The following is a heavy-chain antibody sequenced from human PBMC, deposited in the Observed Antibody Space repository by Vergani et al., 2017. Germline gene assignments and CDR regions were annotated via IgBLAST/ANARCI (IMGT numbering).Heavy chain of an antibody. CDR3: ARAADYYDSSVEYYFDY. CDR1: GGSFSGYY. Sequence: QVQLQQWGAGLLKPSETLSLTCAVYGGSFSGYYWSWIRQPPGKGLEWIGRIYTSGSTNYNPSLKSRVTMSVDTSKNQFSLKLSSVTAADTAVYYCARAADYYDSSVEYYFDYWGQGTLVTVSS. V-gene: IGHV4-59*10. D-gene: IGHD3-22*01. J-gene: IGHJ4*02. CDR2: IYTSGST.